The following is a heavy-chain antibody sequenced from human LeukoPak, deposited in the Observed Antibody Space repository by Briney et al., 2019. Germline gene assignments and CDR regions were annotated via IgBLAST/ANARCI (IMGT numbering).Heavy chain of an antibody. CDR2: VNSAGSTT. J-gene: IGHJ4*02. D-gene: IGHD3-22*01. Sequence: KPGGSLRLSCAASGFTFSRFWMNWVLQAPGKGLLWVSHVNSAGSTTSHADSVKGRFTISRDNAKNSLYLQMNSLRAEDTAVYYCARDLTRITMIVEEVYWGQGTLVTVSS. CDR1: GFTFSRFW. V-gene: IGHV3-74*01. CDR3: ARDLTRITMIVEEVY.